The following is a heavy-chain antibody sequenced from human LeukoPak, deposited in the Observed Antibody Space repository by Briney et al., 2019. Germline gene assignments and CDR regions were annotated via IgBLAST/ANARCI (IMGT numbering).Heavy chain of an antibody. CDR2: ISGSGGST. J-gene: IGHJ4*02. V-gene: IGHV3-23*01. CDR3: ALNQGVVVITTFDY. CDR1: GFTFSSYA. D-gene: IGHD3-22*01. Sequence: SGGSLRLSCAASGFTFSSYAMSWVRQAPGKGLEWVSAISGSGGSTYYADSVKGRFTISRDNSKNTLYLQMNSLRAEDTAVYYCALNQGVVVITTFDYWGQGTLVTVSS.